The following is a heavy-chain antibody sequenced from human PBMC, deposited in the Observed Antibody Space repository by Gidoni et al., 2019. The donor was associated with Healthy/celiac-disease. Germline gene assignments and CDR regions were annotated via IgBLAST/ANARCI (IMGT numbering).Heavy chain of an antibody. D-gene: IGHD6-13*01. CDR1: GFTVSRYA. J-gene: IGHJ6*03. CDR2: ISGSGGST. CDR3: AKDGAGSSWYYYYYMDV. V-gene: IGHV3-23*01. Sequence: EVQLLESGGGLVKQGGSRRSCCAASGFTVSRYAMSWVRQAPGKGLEWVSGISGSGGSTYYADSVKGRFTISRDNSKNTLYLQMNSLRAEDTAVYYCAKDGAGSSWYYYYYMDVWGKGTTVTVSS.